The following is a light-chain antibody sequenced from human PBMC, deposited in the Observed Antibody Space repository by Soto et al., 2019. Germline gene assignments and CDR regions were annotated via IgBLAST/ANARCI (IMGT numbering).Light chain of an antibody. CDR1: QSIGTW. V-gene: IGKV1-5*01. CDR2: DAS. Sequence: DIQMTQSPSTLSASVGDRVTITCRASQSIGTWLAWYQQKPGKAPKLLIYDASTLESGVPSRFSGSGSGTEFTLIISSLQPDDFATYYCLQDINYPWTFGQGTKVDIK. J-gene: IGKJ1*01. CDR3: LQDINYPWT.